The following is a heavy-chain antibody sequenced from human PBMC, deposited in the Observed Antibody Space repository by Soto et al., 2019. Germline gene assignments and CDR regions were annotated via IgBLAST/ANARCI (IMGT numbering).Heavy chain of an antibody. D-gene: IGHD6-13*01. CDR2: MNPNSGNT. CDR3: ARERSYSSSFYYYYYMDV. Sequence: ASVKVSCKASGYTFTSYDINWVRQATGQGLEWMGWMNPNSGNTGYAQKFQGRVTMTRNTSISTAYMELSSLRSEDTAVYYCARERSYSSSFYYYYYMDVWGKGTTVTVS. J-gene: IGHJ6*03. V-gene: IGHV1-8*01. CDR1: GYTFTSYD.